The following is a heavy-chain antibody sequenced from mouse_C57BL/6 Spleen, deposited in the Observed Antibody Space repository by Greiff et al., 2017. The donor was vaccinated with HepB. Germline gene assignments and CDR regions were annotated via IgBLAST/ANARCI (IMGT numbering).Heavy chain of an antibody. V-gene: IGHV1-15*01. CDR1: GYTSTDYE. CDR3: TRFTTVYYAMDY. D-gene: IGHD1-1*01. CDR2: IDPETGGT. J-gene: IGHJ4*01. Sequence: SGAELVRPGASVTLSCKASGYTSTDYEMHWVKQTPVHGLEWIGAIDPETGGTAYNQKFKGKAILTADKSSSTAYMELRSLTSEDSAVYYCTRFTTVYYAMDYWGQGTSVTVSS.